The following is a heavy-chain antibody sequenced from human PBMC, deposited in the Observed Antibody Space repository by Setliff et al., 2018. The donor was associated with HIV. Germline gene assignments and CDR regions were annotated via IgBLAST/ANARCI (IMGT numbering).Heavy chain of an antibody. D-gene: IGHD3-16*01. CDR2: IYTGSNSI. CDR3: ARREYNYVPRAFDL. Sequence: PGGSLRLSCVGSGFSFSSYSMSWVRRAPGKGLEWIAYIYTGSNSIYYGDSVKGRFTISRDNVKNSVYLQMNSLRAEDTAVYYCARREYNYVPRAFDLWGRGTMVTVSS. CDR1: GFSFSSYS. J-gene: IGHJ3*01. V-gene: IGHV3-48*01.